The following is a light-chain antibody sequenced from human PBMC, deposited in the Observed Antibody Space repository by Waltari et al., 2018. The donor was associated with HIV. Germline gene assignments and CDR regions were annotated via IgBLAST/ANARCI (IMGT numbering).Light chain of an antibody. Sequence: SSDLTQAPSVSVSPGQTASISCSGHELANQNVHWYQEKAGQAPVLVISRDTEGPLGISERISGSRSGSLATLTITGVLAEDEADYYCQSAGSIGTSVVFGGGTKLTVL. CDR1: ELANQN. CDR3: QSAGSIGTSVV. V-gene: IGLV3-25*03. CDR2: RDT. J-gene: IGLJ2*01.